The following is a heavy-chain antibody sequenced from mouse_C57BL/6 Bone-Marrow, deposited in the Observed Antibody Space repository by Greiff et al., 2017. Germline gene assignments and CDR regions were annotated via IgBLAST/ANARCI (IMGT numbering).Heavy chain of an antibody. CDR2: INPYNGGT. CDR3: AREGPVVAYYYAMDY. Sequence: EVQLQQSGPVLVKPGASVKMSCKASGYTFTDYYMNWVKQSHGKSLEWIGVINPYNGGTSYNQKFKGKATLTVDKSSSTAYMELNSLTSEDSAVYYCAREGPVVAYYYAMDYWGQGTSVTVSS. J-gene: IGHJ4*01. D-gene: IGHD1-1*01. V-gene: IGHV1-19*01. CDR1: GYTFTDYY.